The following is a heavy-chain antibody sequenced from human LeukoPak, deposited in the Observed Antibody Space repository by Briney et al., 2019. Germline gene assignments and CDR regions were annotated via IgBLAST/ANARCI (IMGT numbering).Heavy chain of an antibody. J-gene: IGHJ5*02. CDR3: ARTPPVVVTAIRWTFDP. Sequence: PSETLSLTCTVSGGSISSSSYYWGWIRQPPGKGLEWIRSIYYSGSTYYNPSLKSRVTISVDTSKNQFSLKLSSVTAADTAVYYCARTPPVVVTAIRWTFDPWGQGTLVTVSS. V-gene: IGHV4-39*01. CDR2: IYYSGST. D-gene: IGHD2-21*02. CDR1: GGSISSSSYY.